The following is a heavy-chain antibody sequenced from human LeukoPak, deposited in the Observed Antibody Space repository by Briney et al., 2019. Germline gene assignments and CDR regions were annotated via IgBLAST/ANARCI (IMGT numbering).Heavy chain of an antibody. V-gene: IGHV3-21*01. Sequence: GGSLRLSCAVSGFTLNTYSLNWVRRAPGKGLEWVSFMTSSRSYYADSVKGRFTISRDNAKNSLYLLMNSLRVEDTAVYYCARERGSSWSEAFDIWGQGTMVTVSS. D-gene: IGHD6-13*01. CDR3: ARERGSSWSEAFDI. CDR2: MTSSRSY. CDR1: GFTLNTYS. J-gene: IGHJ3*02.